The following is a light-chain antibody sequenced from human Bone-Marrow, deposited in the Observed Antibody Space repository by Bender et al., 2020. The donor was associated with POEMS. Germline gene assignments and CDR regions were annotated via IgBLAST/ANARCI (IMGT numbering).Light chain of an antibody. Sequence: SYELTQPPSVSVSPGQTARITCSGDALADQYAYWYQQKPGQAPVLVMFQYSERPSGIPERFSGSSSGTTVSLTIAGVQAEDEADYWCQSTDTSGSYVVFGGGTKLTVL. CDR1: ALADQY. CDR3: QSTDTSGSYVV. J-gene: IGLJ2*01. V-gene: IGLV3-25*03. CDR2: QYS.